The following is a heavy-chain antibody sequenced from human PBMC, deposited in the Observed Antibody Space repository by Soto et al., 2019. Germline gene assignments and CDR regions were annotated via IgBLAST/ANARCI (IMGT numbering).Heavy chain of an antibody. J-gene: IGHJ4*02. CDR1: GGTFSNYT. CDR2: IIPSLGVA. CDR3: AAMVRGVSQFDY. D-gene: IGHD3-10*01. Sequence: QVQLVQSGAEVKKPGSSVKVSCMASGGTFSNYTISWVRQAPGQGLEWMGRIIPSLGVANYAQKFQGRVXIXAXTSTSTAYMELSSLRSEDTAVYYCAAMVRGVSQFDYWGQGTLVTVSS. V-gene: IGHV1-69*02.